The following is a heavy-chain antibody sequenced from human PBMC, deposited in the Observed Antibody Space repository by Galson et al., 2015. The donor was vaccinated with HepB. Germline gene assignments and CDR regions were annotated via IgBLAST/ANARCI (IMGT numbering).Heavy chain of an antibody. CDR3: SSDAFDV. Sequence: SLRLSCAAPGFKFYNYAMHWLRQAPGKRLEYVSAISSNGDDTWYADSVKGRFTISRDNSKNTLYVQMSTLRPEDTAVYYCSSDAFDVWGQGTMVIVSS. CDR1: GFKFYNYA. J-gene: IGHJ3*01. CDR2: ISSNGDDT. V-gene: IGHV3-64*05.